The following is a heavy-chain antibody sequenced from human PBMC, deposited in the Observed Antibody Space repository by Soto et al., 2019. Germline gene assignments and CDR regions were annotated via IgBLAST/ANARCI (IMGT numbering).Heavy chain of an antibody. CDR1: GFTFSSYA. CDR3: AKNIPPYSSSAANYCYYGMDV. V-gene: IGHV3-23*01. J-gene: IGHJ6*02. CDR2: ISGSGGST. D-gene: IGHD6-6*01. Sequence: LRLSCAASGFTFSSYAMSWVRQAPGKGLEWVSAISGSGGSTYYADSVKGRFTISRDNSKNTLYLQMNSLRAEDTAVYYCAKNIPPYSSSAANYCYYGMDVWGQGTTVTVSS.